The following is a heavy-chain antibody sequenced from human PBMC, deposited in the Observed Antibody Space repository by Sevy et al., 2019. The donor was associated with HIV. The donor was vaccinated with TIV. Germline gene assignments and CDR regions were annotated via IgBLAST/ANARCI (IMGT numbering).Heavy chain of an antibody. CDR2: ISTYNT. CDR1: GYTFTNYF. J-gene: IGHJ1*01. Sequence: ASVKVSCKASGYTFTNYFITWVRQAPGQGLEWMGRISTYNTEYAQKFQGRLTMTTDTSTNTVYMELRSLRFDDTAVYYCARAPSGSEGPGQYFQHWGHGTLVTVSS. D-gene: IGHD1-26*01. CDR3: ARAPSGSEGPGQYFQH. V-gene: IGHV1-18*01.